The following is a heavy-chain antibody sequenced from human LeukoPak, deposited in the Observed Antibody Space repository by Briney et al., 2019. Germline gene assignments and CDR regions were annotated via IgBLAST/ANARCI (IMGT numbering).Heavy chain of an antibody. CDR2: MHSTGTT. Sequence: GGSLRLSCAASGFTVNTNYMSWVRQAPGKGLEWVSIMHSTGTTYYADSVKGRFTFSRDDSKNTLYLQMNSLRAEDTAVYYCARDGASGRGYYYYYGMDVWGQGTTVTVSS. D-gene: IGHD4/OR15-4a*01. CDR1: GFTVNTNY. V-gene: IGHV3-53*01. J-gene: IGHJ6*02. CDR3: ARDGASGRGYYYYYGMDV.